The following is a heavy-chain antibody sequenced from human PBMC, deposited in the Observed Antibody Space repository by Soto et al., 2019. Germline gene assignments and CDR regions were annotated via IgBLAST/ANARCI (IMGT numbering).Heavy chain of an antibody. CDR1: GFTFSSYG. J-gene: IGHJ4*02. Sequence: QVQLVESGGGVVQPGRSLRLSCAASGFTFSSYGMHWVRQAPGKGLEWVAVIWYDGSNKYYADSVKGRFTISRDNSKNTLYLQMNSLRAEDTAVYYCARDAQEIAVAATDYWGQGTLVTVSS. CDR2: IWYDGSNK. D-gene: IGHD6-19*01. V-gene: IGHV3-33*01. CDR3: ARDAQEIAVAATDY.